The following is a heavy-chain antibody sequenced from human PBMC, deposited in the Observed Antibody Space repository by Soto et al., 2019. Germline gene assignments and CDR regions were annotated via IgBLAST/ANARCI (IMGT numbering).Heavy chain of an antibody. CDR1: GFTFSNAW. J-gene: IGHJ4*02. CDR3: TSDWYWTLRAFDY. V-gene: IGHV3-15*07. D-gene: IGHD2-8*02. Sequence: GGSLRLSCAASGFTFSNAWMNWVRQAPGKGLEWVGRIKSKTDGGTTDYAAPVKGRFTISRDDSKNTLYLQMNSLKTEDTAVYYCTSDWYWTLRAFDYWGQGTLVTGSS. CDR2: IKSKTDGGTT.